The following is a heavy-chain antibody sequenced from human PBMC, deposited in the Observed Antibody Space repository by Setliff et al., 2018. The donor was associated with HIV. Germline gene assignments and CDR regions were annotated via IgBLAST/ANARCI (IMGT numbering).Heavy chain of an antibody. D-gene: IGHD6-19*01. V-gene: IGHV3-11*04. CDR2: ISSHIGKNT. Sequence: PGGSLRLSCAASGFSFRDYYMNWIRQAPGKGLEWVSYISSHIGKNTNYADSVKGRFTISRDNTNNLLYLQMDSLRTEDTAVYYCAKTQGWHLINYWGPGTLVTVSS. J-gene: IGHJ4*02. CDR1: GFSFRDYY. CDR3: AKTQGWHLINY.